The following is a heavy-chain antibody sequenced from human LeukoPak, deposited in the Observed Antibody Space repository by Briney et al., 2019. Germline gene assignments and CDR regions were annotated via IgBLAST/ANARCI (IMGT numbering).Heavy chain of an antibody. Sequence: PSETLSLTCAVYGGSFSGYYWSWIRQPPGKGLEWIGEINHSGSTNYNPSLKSRVTISVDTSKNQFSLKLSSVTAADTAVYYCAREWGYDYVWGSYLPLYYFDYWGQGTLVTVSS. V-gene: IGHV4-34*01. CDR1: GGSFSGYY. CDR2: INHSGST. D-gene: IGHD3-16*02. CDR3: AREWGYDYVWGSYLPLYYFDY. J-gene: IGHJ4*02.